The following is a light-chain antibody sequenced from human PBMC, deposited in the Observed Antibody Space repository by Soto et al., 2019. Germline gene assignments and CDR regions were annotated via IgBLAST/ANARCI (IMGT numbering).Light chain of an antibody. CDR2: EVS. J-gene: IGLJ2*01. Sequence: QSVLTQPASVSGSPGQSITISCTGTSSDVGGYNYVSWYQQHPGKAPKLMIYEVSNRPSGVSNRFSASKSGNTASLTISGLQAEDEADYYCSSYTGSSTLVVFGGGTKLTVL. CDR3: SSYTGSSTLVV. CDR1: SSDVGGYNY. V-gene: IGLV2-14*01.